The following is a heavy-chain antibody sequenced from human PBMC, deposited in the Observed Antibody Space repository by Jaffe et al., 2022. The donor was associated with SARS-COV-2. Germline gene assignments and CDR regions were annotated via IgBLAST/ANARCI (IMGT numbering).Heavy chain of an antibody. D-gene: IGHD2-15*01. V-gene: IGHV3-30*04. CDR2: ISYDGSNK. CDR1: GFTFSSYA. Sequence: QVQLVESGGGVVQPGRSLRLSCAASGFTFSSYAMHWVRQAPGKGLEWVAVISYDGSNKYYADSVKGRFTISRDNSKNTLYLQMNSLRAEDTAVYYCARGYCSGGSCYPPKYWGQGTLVTVSS. J-gene: IGHJ4*02. CDR3: ARGYCSGGSCYPPKY.